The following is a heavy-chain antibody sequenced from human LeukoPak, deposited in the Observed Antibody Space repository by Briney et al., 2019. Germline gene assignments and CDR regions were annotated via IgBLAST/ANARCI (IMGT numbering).Heavy chain of an antibody. CDR3: ARGVGAPPLYYFDY. D-gene: IGHD1-26*01. V-gene: IGHV4-59*01. Sequence: SETLSLTCTVSGGSISSYYWSWIRQPPGKGLEWIGYIYYSGSTNYNPSLKSRVTISVDTSKNQFSLKLSSVTAADTAVYYCARGVGAPPLYYFDYWGQGTLVTVSS. CDR1: GGSISSYY. J-gene: IGHJ4*02. CDR2: IYYSGST.